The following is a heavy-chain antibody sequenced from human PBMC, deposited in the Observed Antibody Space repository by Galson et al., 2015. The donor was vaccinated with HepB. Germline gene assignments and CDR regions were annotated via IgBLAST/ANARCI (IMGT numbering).Heavy chain of an antibody. CDR2: ISGSGGST. CDR1: GFTFSSYA. CDR3: GGYYDSPRPPGVLYYYGMDV. D-gene: IGHD3-22*01. J-gene: IGHJ6*02. V-gene: IGHV3-23*01. Sequence: SLRLSCAASGFTFSSYAMSWVRQAPGKGLEWVSAISGSGGSTYYADSVKGRFTISRDNSKNTLYLQMNSLRAEDTAVYYCGGYYDSPRPPGVLYYYGMDVWGQGTTVTVSS.